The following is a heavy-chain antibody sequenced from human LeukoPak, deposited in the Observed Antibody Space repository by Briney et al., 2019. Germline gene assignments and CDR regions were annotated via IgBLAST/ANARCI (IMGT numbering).Heavy chain of an antibody. V-gene: IGHV4-61*01. CDR1: GGSVSSGSYY. D-gene: IGHD3-16*02. CDR2: IYYSGST. CDR3: ARELRLGELSLYYFDY. J-gene: IGHJ4*02. Sequence: SETLSLTCTVSGGSVSSGSYYWSWIRQPPGKGLGWIGYIYYSGSTNYNPSLKSRVTISVDTSKNQFSLKLSSVTAANTAVYYCARELRLGELSLYYFDYWGQGTLVTVSS.